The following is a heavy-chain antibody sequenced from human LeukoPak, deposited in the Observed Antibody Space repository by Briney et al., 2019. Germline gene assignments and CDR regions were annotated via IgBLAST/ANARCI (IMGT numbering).Heavy chain of an antibody. CDR3: ARDLGQYYDTSDNWFDP. V-gene: IGHV3-30*02. CDR2: IRYDGSKK. D-gene: IGHD3-22*01. CDR1: GFIFSTYG. J-gene: IGHJ5*02. Sequence: LAGGSLRLSCAASGFIFSTYGMHWVRQAPGKGLEWVAFIRYDGSKKYYADSVKGRFTISRDNAKNTLNLQMNSLRAEDTAVYYCARDLGQYYDTSDNWFDPWGQGTLVTVSS.